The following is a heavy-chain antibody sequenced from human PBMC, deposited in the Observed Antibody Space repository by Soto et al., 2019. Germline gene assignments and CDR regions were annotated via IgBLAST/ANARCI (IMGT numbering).Heavy chain of an antibody. CDR3: ARESEDLTSNFDY. V-gene: IGHV3-21*06. CDR2: ISSTTNYI. J-gene: IGHJ4*02. Sequence: GGSLRLSCAASGFTFTRYSMNWVRQAPGKGLEWASSISSTTNYIYYGDSMKGRFTISRDNAKNSLYLEMNSLRAEDTAVYYCARESEDLTSNFDYWGQGTLVTVSS. CDR1: GFTFTRYS.